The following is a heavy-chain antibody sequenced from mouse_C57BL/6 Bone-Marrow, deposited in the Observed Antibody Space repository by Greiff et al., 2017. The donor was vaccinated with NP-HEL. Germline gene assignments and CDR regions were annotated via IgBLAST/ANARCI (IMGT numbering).Heavy chain of an antibody. D-gene: IGHD1-1*01. CDR1: GYTFTSYW. Sequence: VKLQQPGAELVKPGASVKMSCKASGYTFTSYWMTWVKQRPGQGLEWIGDIYPGSGSTNYNEKFKSKATLTVDTSSSTAYMQLSSLTSEDSAVYYCARSCYYGSFYWYFDVWGTGTTVTVSS. CDR2: IYPGSGST. CDR3: ARSCYYGSFYWYFDV. V-gene: IGHV1-55*01. J-gene: IGHJ1*03.